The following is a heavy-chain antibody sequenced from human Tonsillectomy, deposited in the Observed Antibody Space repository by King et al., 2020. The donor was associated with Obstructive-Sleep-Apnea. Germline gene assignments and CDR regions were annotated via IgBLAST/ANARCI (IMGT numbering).Heavy chain of an antibody. Sequence: QLQESGPGLVKPSETLSLTCTVSGGSICSHFWSWIRQPPGRVLEGIGFIYYSGITNYNPSLKSRVTISLDTSKKQFSLRLNSVTAADTAVYYCVGDWDYWGQGTLVTVSS. CDR3: VGDWDY. CDR1: GGSICSHF. CDR2: IYYSGIT. V-gene: IGHV4-59*11. J-gene: IGHJ4*02.